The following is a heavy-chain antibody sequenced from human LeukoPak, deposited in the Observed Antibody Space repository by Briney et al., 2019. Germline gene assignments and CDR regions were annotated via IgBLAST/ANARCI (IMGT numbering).Heavy chain of an antibody. V-gene: IGHV1-3*01. CDR3: ARDLVDTAIP. D-gene: IGHD5-18*01. CDR2: INAGNGNT. CDR1: GYTFTSYA. J-gene: IGHJ5*02. Sequence: ASVKVSYKASGYTFTSYAMHWVRQAPGQRLEWMGWINAGNGNTKCSQKFQGRVTITRDTSASTAYMELSSLRAEDTAVYYCARDLVDTAIPWGQGTLVTVSS.